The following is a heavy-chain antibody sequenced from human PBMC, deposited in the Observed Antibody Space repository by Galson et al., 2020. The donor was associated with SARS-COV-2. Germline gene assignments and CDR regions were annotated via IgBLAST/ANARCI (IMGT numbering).Heavy chain of an antibody. J-gene: IGHJ4*02. Sequence: SETLSLTCTVSGGSISSYYWSWIRQPAGKGLEWIGRIYTSGSTNYNPSLKSRVTMSVDTSKNQFSVKLSSVTAADTAVYYCARGRGYYDSSGYYFDYWGQGTLVTVSS. D-gene: IGHD3-22*01. CDR3: ARGRGYYDSSGYYFDY. V-gene: IGHV4-4*07. CDR2: IYTSGST. CDR1: GGSISSYY.